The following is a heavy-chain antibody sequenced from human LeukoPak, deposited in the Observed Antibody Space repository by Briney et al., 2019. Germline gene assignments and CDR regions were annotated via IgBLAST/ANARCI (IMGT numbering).Heavy chain of an antibody. D-gene: IGHD5-18*01. V-gene: IGHV4-59*01. Sequence: SETLSLTCTVSGGSINSYYWSWIRQPPGKGLEWIGYIYYSGSTNYNPSLKSQVTISIDTSKNQFSLKLSSVTAADTAVYYCARTTEGGYTYDYFYYYYMDVWGKGTTVTISS. CDR3: ARTTEGGYTYDYFYYYYMDV. CDR1: GGSINSYY. CDR2: IYYSGST. J-gene: IGHJ6*03.